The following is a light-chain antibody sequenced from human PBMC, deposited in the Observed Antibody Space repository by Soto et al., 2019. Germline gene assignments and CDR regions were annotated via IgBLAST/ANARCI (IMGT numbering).Light chain of an antibody. V-gene: IGKV3-15*01. CDR2: GTS. CDR3: QHYNNWPIT. Sequence: EIVRTLSPASLSVSPGESVTLSCRACQSVASNLAWYQQKPGQAPRLLIYGTSTRATGVPARFSGSGSGTDFTLTISSLQAADFAVYHCQHYNNWPITFGRGTRLEIK. CDR1: QSVASN. J-gene: IGKJ5*01.